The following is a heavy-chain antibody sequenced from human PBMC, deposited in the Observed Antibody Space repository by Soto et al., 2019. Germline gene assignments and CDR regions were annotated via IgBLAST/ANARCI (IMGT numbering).Heavy chain of an antibody. Sequence: EVHLVESGGALVQPGTSLRLSCVASGFTFDDYPMHWVRRAPGKGLEWVSGISWNSGSVGYADSVKGRFTISRDNAKNSVYLQLNSLRPEGTAMYYCAKVADVLLWFGDLDSWGQGTLVTVSS. D-gene: IGHD3-10*01. V-gene: IGHV3-9*01. CDR2: ISWNSGSV. CDR3: AKVADVLLWFGDLDS. J-gene: IGHJ4*02. CDR1: GFTFDDYP.